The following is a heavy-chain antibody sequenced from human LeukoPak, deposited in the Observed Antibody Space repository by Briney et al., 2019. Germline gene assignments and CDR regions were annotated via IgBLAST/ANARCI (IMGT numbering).Heavy chain of an antibody. D-gene: IGHD3-22*01. CDR1: GGSFSGYY. CDR3: ASNLPRNVYYYDSSGYYYYYGMDV. J-gene: IGHJ6*02. CDR2: INHSGST. V-gene: IGHV4-34*01. Sequence: PSETLSLTCAVYGGSFSGYYWSWMRQPPGKGLEWIGEINHSGSTNYNPSLKSRVTISVDTSKNQFSLKLSSVTAADTAVYYCASNLPRNVYYYDSSGYYYYYGMDVWGQGTTVTVSS.